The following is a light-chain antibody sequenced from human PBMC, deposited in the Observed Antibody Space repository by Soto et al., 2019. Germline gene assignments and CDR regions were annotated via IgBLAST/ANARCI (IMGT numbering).Light chain of an antibody. CDR1: LSVLYSPNNKNY. J-gene: IGKJ4*01. CDR2: WAS. CDR3: QQYYSTPLT. Sequence: DIVMTQSPDSLAVSLGERATINCKSSLSVLYSPNNKNYLAWYQQKPGQPPKLLIYWASTRESGVPDRFSGSGSGTDFPLTISSLQAEDVAVYYCQQYYSTPLTFGGGTKVEIK. V-gene: IGKV4-1*01.